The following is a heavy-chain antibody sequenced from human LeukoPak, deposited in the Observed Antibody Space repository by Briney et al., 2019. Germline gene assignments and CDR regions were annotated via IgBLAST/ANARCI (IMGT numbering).Heavy chain of an antibody. V-gene: IGHV4-34*01. D-gene: IGHD5-18*01. CDR3: ARGGYSYGYGF. Sequence: SETLSLTCTVSGGSISSYYWSWIRQPPGKGLEWIGEINHSGGTNYNPSLKSRVTISVDTSKNQFSLTLSSVTAADTAVYHCARGGYSYGYGFWGQGTLVTVSS. CDR2: INHSGGT. CDR1: GGSISSYY. J-gene: IGHJ4*02.